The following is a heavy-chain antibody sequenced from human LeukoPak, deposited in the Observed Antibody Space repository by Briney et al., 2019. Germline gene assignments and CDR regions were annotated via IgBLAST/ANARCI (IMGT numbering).Heavy chain of an antibody. CDR2: TNPSGGST. CDR3: ARSSDDSSGYYSSYFDY. J-gene: IGHJ4*02. CDR1: GYTFTSYY. V-gene: IGHV1-46*01. Sequence: ASVKVSCKASGYTFTSYYMHWVRQAPGQGLEWMGITNPSGGSTSYAQKFQGRVTMTRDMSTSTVYMELSSLRSEDTAVYYCARSSDDSSGYYSSYFDYWGQGTLVTVSS. D-gene: IGHD3-22*01.